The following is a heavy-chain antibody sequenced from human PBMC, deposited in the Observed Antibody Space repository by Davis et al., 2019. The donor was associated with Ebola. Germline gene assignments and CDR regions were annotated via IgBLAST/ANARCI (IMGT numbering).Heavy chain of an antibody. V-gene: IGHV1-69*13. CDR3: ARDGSFDSLEF. CDR2: IIPIFDRT. Sequence: AASVKVSCKVSGGTFSTYSISWVRQAPGQGLEWMGGIIPIFDRTNYAQKFQGRVTITADESTTTAYLDVNSLRPEDTAVYYCARDGSFDSLEFWGQGTLVTVSS. CDR1: GGTFSTYS. J-gene: IGHJ4*02. D-gene: IGHD3-22*01.